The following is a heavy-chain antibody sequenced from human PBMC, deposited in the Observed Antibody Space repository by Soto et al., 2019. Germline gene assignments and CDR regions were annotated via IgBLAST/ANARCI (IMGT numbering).Heavy chain of an antibody. J-gene: IGHJ5*02. V-gene: IGHV1-69*13. CDR2: IIPIFGTA. CDR3: ARSVDTAMAPYNWFDP. CDR1: GGTFSSYA. D-gene: IGHD5-18*01. Sequence: GASLKVSCKASGGTFSSYAISCVRQAPGQGLEWMGGIIPIFGTANYAQKFQGRVTITADESTSTAYMELSSLRSEDTAVYYCARSVDTAMAPYNWFDPWGQGTLVTVSS.